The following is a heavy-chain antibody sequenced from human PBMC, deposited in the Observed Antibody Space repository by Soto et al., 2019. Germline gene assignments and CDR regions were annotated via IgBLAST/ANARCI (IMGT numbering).Heavy chain of an antibody. CDR1: GFSLSKARMG. D-gene: IGHD3-22*01. V-gene: IGHV2-26*01. J-gene: IGHJ6*02. CDR3: ALVVITTYYYYGMDV. Sequence: SGPTLVNPTETLTLTCSVSGFSLSKARMGVSWIRQPPGKALEWLAHIFSNDEKSYSTSLKSRLTISKDTSKSQVVLTMTNMDPVDTATYYCALVVITTYYYYGMDVWGQGTTVTVSS. CDR2: IFSNDEK.